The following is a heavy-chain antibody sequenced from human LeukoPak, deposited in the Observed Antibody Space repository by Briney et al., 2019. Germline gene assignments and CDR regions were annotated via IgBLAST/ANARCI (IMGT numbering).Heavy chain of an antibody. V-gene: IGHV3-30*18. CDR1: GFTFSSYG. CDR3: AKDLMIGFGGVISEIDS. D-gene: IGHD3-16*02. J-gene: IGHJ4*02. CDR2: ISDDGYNK. Sequence: PGGSLRLSCAASGFTFSSYGMHWVRQAPGKGLEWVTFISDDGYNKYYVDSVKGRFTISRDNSKNTLSLQMNSLRAEDTALYYCAKDLMIGFGGVISEIDSWGQGTLVTVSS.